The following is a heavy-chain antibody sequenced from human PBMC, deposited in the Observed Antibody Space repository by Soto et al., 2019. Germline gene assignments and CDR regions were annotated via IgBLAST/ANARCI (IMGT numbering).Heavy chain of an antibody. J-gene: IGHJ5*02. CDR3: AKDAISGDGIWLMDS. Sequence: GGSLRLSCAASGFTFRNYAMTWARQAPGKGLEWVSSLLRSGSSAYYADSVRGRFTISSDTSANSLYLQMDNLRAEDTAIYYCAKDAISGDGIWLMDSWGQGAVVTVSS. V-gene: IGHV3-23*01. D-gene: IGHD4-17*01. CDR1: GFTFRNYA. CDR2: LLRSGSSA.